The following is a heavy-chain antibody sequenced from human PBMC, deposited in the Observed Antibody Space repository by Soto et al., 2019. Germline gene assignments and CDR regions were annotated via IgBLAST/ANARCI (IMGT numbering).Heavy chain of an antibody. D-gene: IGHD6-19*01. V-gene: IGHV4-4*02. J-gene: IGHJ4*02. Sequence: QVQLQESGPGVVKPLGTLALTCTVSGGAMSTNNWWMWVRQSPEKGLEWLGEIYHSGSTHYNPSFNTRVTMSAYKSNNQFSLMLTSVTAEDTAIYYCAREGGAGTYMGFDYWGQGTLVTVAS. CDR3: AREGGAGTYMGFDY. CDR1: GGAMSTNNW. CDR2: IYHSGST.